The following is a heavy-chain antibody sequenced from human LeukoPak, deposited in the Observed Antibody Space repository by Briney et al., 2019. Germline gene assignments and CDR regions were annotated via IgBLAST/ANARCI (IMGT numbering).Heavy chain of an antibody. Sequence: GGSLRLSCAASGFTFSSYAMSWVRQAPGKGLEWVSSITISGATTYYADSVKGRLTISRDNSKTTLYLQMNSLRAENTAVYYCATYGSGSYYRKAFDYWGQGTLVTVSS. CDR1: GFTFSSYA. J-gene: IGHJ4*02. D-gene: IGHD3-10*01. V-gene: IGHV3-23*01. CDR3: ATYGSGSYYRKAFDY. CDR2: ITISGATT.